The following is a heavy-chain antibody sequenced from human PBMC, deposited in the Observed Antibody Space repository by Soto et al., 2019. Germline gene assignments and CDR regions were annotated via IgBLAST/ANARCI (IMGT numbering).Heavy chain of an antibody. CDR3: ARDDKYNTSAIDY. J-gene: IGHJ4*02. D-gene: IGHD3-22*01. CDR1: GGSINSGDYY. V-gene: IGHV4-30-4*01. Sequence: SETLSLTCTVSGGSINSGDYYWSWIRQPPGKGLEWIGYIYYSGTTYYNPSLKSRVTISVDTSKDQFSLRLSSVTAADTAVYYCARDDKYNTSAIDYWGQGTQVTVSS. CDR2: IYYSGTT.